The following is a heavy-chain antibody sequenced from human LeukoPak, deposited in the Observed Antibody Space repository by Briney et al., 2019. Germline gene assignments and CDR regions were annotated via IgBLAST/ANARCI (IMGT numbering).Heavy chain of an antibody. CDR2: ISNTGGST. D-gene: IGHD2-15*01. J-gene: IGHJ1*01. CDR1: GFSFNTYA. CDR3: AQQVGYCSSGSCYFTY. Sequence: GGXLRLSCAASGFSFNTYAMSWVRQAPGKGLEWVSAISNTGGSTYYADSVKGRFTISRDKSKNTLSLQMNSLRAEDTAVYYCAQQVGYCSSGSCYFTYWGQGTLVTVSS. V-gene: IGHV3-23*01.